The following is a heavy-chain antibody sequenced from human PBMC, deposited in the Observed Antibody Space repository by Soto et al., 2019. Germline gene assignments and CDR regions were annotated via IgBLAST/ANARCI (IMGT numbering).Heavy chain of an antibody. CDR2: IYHSGST. CDR1: GGSISSSNW. V-gene: IGHV4-4*02. Sequence: QVQLQESGPGLVKPSGTLSLTCAVSGGSISSSNWWSWVRQPPGKGLEWIGEIYHSGSTNYNPSLKRRVNISVDKSQNQFSLKLSSVTAADTAVYYCARQTPLYCSSTSCYSYWFDPWGQGTLVTVSS. J-gene: IGHJ5*02. D-gene: IGHD2-2*01. CDR3: ARQTPLYCSSTSCYSYWFDP.